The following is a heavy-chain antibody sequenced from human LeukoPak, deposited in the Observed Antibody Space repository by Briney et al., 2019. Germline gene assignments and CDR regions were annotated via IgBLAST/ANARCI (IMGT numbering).Heavy chain of an antibody. D-gene: IGHD2/OR15-2a*01. CDR1: GFIFTDYW. CDR3: ARDINLVKVVLDAFDL. J-gene: IGHJ3*01. V-gene: IGHV3-7*01. CDR2: IKEDGSEK. Sequence: GGSLRLSCAASGFIFTDYWMYWVRQAPGRGLAWVANIKEDGSEKNYVDSVKGRFTISRDNAKNSVYLQMNSLRVEDTAVYYCARDINLVKVVLDAFDLWGQGTMVIVSS.